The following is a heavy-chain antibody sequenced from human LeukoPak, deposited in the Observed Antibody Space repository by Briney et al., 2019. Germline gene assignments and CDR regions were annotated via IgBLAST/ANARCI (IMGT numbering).Heavy chain of an antibody. CDR1: GFTFSDYY. J-gene: IGHJ4*02. CDR3: ASGRLVGAPDY. CDR2: ITNSGTYT. D-gene: IGHD1-26*01. Sequence: GGSLRLSCVASGFTFSDYYMNWIRQAPGKGLECVSFITNSGTYTNYADSVKGRFSTSRDNAKSTLFLQMNSLRAEDTAVYYCASGRLVGAPDYWGQGTLVTVSS. V-gene: IGHV3-11*06.